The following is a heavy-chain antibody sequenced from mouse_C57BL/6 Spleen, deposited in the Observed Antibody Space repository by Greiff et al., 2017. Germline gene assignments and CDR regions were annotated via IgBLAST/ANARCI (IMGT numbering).Heavy chain of an antibody. D-gene: IGHD2-4*01. V-gene: IGHV1-55*01. CDR2: IYPGSGST. CDR1: GYTFTSYW. J-gene: IGHJ2*01. CDR3: GVYYDYDRGFDY. Sequence: QVQLQQPGAELVKPGASVKMSCKASGYTFTSYWITWVKQRPGQGLEWIGDIYPGSGSTNYNEKFKSKATLTVDTSSSTAYMQLSSLTSEDSAVYYWGVYYDYDRGFDYWGQGTTLTVSS.